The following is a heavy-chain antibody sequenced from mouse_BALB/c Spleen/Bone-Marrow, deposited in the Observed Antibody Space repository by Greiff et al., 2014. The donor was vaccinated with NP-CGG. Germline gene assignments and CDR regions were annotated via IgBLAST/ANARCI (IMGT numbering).Heavy chain of an antibody. CDR2: ISSGGSYT. J-gene: IGHJ2*01. Sequence: EVQRVESGGGLVKPGGSLKLSCAASGFTFSYYAMSWVRQSPEKSLEWVAEISSGGSYTYYPDTVKGRFTISRDNAKNTLYLEMSSLRSEDTAMYYCARDSSGYFDYWGQGTTLTVSS. CDR1: GFTFSYYA. CDR3: ARDSSGYFDY. V-gene: IGHV5-9-4*01. D-gene: IGHD3-1*01.